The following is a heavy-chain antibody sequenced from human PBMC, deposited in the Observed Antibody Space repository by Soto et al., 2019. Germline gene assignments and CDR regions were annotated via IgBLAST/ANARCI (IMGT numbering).Heavy chain of an antibody. Sequence: SETLSLTCAVYGGSFSGYYWSWIRQPPGKGLEWIGEINHSGSTNYNPSLKSRVTISVDTSKNQFSLKLSSVTAADTAVYYCATLARYGSGSYYNENWFDPWGQGTLVTVSS. CDR2: INHSGST. CDR1: GGSFSGYY. D-gene: IGHD3-10*01. CDR3: ATLARYGSGSYYNENWFDP. J-gene: IGHJ5*02. V-gene: IGHV4-34*01.